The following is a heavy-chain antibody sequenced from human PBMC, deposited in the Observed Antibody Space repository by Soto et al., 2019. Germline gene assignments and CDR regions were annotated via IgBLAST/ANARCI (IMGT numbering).Heavy chain of an antibody. D-gene: IGHD6-19*01. CDR1: GFTFSSCS. V-gene: IGHV3-21*01. Sequence: PGGSLRLSCAASGFTFSSCSMTWVRQAPGKGLEWVSSISDSISYIYYADSVKGRFTISRDNAKNSVYLQMNSLRAEDTAVYYCTREALGSAVIDYWGQGTLVTVSS. CDR3: TREALGSAVIDY. J-gene: IGHJ4*02. CDR2: ISDSISYI.